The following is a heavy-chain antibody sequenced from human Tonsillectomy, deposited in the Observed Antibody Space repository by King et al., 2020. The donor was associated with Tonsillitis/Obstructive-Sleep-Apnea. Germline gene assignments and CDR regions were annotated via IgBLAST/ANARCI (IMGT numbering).Heavy chain of an antibody. CDR2: IYYSGST. CDR3: ASSDFNWFDP. CDR1: GGSISSYY. Sequence: QLQESGPGLVKPSETLSLTFTVSGGSISSYYWSWIRQPPGKGLEWIGHIYYSGSTNYSPSLKSRVTISVDTSKNQFSLTLSSVTAADTAVYYCASSDFNWFDPWGQGTLVTVSS. D-gene: IGHD2/OR15-2a*01. V-gene: IGHV4-59*01. J-gene: IGHJ5*02.